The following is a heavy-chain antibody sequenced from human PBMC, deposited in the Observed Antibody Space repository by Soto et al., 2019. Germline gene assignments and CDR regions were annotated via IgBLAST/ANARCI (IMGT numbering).Heavy chain of an antibody. CDR2: IYYSGST. J-gene: IGHJ4*02. D-gene: IGHD5-12*01. V-gene: IGHV4-30-4*01. Sequence: QVQLQESDPGLVKPSQTLSLTCTVSGGSISSGDYYWSWIRQPPGKGLEWIGYIYYSGSTYYNPSLKSRVTISLDTSKNQFSLKLSSVTAADTAVYYCAREGGVATVPDYWGQGTLVTVSS. CDR1: GGSISSGDYY. CDR3: AREGGVATVPDY.